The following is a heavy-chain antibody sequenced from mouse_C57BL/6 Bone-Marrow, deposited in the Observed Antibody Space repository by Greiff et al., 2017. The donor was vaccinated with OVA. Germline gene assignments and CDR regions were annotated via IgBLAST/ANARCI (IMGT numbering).Heavy chain of an antibody. CDR3: ARERVTTDY. CDR2: ISDGGSYT. Sequence: EVMLVESGGGLVKPGGSLKLSCAASGFTFSSYSMSWVRQTPEKRLEWVATISDGGSYTYYPDNVKGRVTFSRDTAKNNLYLQMSHLKSEDTAMYYCARERVTTDYWGQGTTLTVSS. J-gene: IGHJ2*01. V-gene: IGHV5-4*01. D-gene: IGHD2-2*01. CDR1: GFTFSSYS.